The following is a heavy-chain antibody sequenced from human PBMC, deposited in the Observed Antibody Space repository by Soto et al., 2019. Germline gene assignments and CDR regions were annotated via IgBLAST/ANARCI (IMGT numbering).Heavy chain of an antibody. CDR2: IDWDDDK. D-gene: IGHD6-13*01. CDR1: GFSLSTSGMR. V-gene: IGHV2-70*04. CDR3: ARSTAAANWFDP. J-gene: IGHJ5*02. Sequence: SGPTLVNPTQTLTLTCTFSGFSLSTSGMRVSWIRQPPGKALEWLARIDWDDDKFYSTSLKTRLTISKDTSKNQVVLTMTNMDPVDIATYYCARSTAAANWFDPWGQGTLVTVSS.